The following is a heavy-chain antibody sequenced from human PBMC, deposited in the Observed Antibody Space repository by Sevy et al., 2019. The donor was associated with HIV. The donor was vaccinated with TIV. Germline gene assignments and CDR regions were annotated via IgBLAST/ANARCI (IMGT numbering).Heavy chain of an antibody. J-gene: IGHJ4*02. Sequence: GGSLRLSCAASEFTFSSYDMSWVRQAPGKGLEWVSGISPTGGTTHYAESVKGRFIISRDNSKTTLFLQMNSLRAEDTALYYCAKDLEQQLGPDYWGQGTQVTVSS. CDR2: ISPTGGTT. V-gene: IGHV3-23*01. CDR3: AKDLEQQLGPDY. D-gene: IGHD6-13*01. CDR1: EFTFSSYD.